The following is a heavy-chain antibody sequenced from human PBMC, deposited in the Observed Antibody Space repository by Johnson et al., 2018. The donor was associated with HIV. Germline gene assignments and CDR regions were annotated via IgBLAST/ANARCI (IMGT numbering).Heavy chain of an antibody. CDR2: IYSGGST. D-gene: IGHD6-13*01. CDR1: GFTVSSNY. V-gene: IGHV3-53*01. Sequence: VQVVESGGGLIQPGGSLRLSCAASGFTVSSNYMSWVRQAPGKGLEWVSVIYSGGSTYYADSVKGRFTISRDNSKNTLYLQMNSLRAEDTAVYYCAKARAAAGTSDAFDIWGQGTMVTVSS. CDR3: AKARAAAGTSDAFDI. J-gene: IGHJ3*02.